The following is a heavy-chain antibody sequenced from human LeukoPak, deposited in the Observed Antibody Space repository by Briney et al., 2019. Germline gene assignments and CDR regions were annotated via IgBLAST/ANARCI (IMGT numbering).Heavy chain of an antibody. Sequence: SETLSLTCTVSGGSMTTHHWNWIRQTPGKGLEWIGYVFDSGRTKENPSLKSRVTLSADTSKNQLSLRLSSVTAADTAMYCTTIKRGNILGYFDFWGQGILVTVSS. V-gene: IGHV4-59*11. D-gene: IGHD5-18*01. J-gene: IGHJ4*02. CDR1: GGSMTTHH. CDR3: TIKRGNILGYFDF. CDR2: VFDSGRT.